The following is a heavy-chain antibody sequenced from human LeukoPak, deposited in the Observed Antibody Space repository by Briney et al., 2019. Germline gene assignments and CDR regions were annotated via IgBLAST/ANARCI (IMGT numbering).Heavy chain of an antibody. CDR3: ARGEQQQLVRGAKLTNFDY. CDR2: IYYSGST. Sequence: PSETLSLTCTVSGGSISSSSYYWGWIRQPPGKGLEWIGSIYYSGSTYYNPSLKSRVTISVDTSKNQFSLKLSSVTAADTAVYYCARGEQQQLVRGAKLTNFDYWGQGTLVTVSS. D-gene: IGHD6-13*01. CDR1: GGSISSSSYY. V-gene: IGHV4-39*07. J-gene: IGHJ4*02.